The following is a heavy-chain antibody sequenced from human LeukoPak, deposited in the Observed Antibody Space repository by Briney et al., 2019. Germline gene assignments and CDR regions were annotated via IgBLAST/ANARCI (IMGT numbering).Heavy chain of an antibody. D-gene: IGHD3-3*01. CDR3: ARESGDYYYYYMDV. Sequence: PGGSLRPSCAASGFTFSSYWMHWVRQAPGKGLVWVSRINSDGSSTSYADSVKGRFTISRDNAKNTLYLQMNSLRAEDTAVYYCARESGDYYYYYMDVWGKGTTVTVSS. CDR1: GFTFSSYW. CDR2: INSDGSST. V-gene: IGHV3-74*01. J-gene: IGHJ6*03.